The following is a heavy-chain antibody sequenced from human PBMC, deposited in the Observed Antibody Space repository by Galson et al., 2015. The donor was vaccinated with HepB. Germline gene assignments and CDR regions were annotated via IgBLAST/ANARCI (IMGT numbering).Heavy chain of an antibody. Sequence: SLRLSCAASGFTFSNYNMNWVRQTPGKGLEWVSFISSSSTYIYYADSMKGRFTISRDNAKNSLFLQMNSLRAEDTAVYYCARTPRGLVNLDYWGQGTLLIVSS. CDR2: ISSSSTYI. CDR1: GFTFSNYN. D-gene: IGHD2-21*01. V-gene: IGHV3-21*01. CDR3: ARTPRGLVNLDY. J-gene: IGHJ4*02.